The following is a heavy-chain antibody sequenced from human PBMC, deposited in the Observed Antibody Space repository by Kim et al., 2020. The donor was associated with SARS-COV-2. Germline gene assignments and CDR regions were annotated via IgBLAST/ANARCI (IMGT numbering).Heavy chain of an antibody. D-gene: IGHD3-22*01. CDR1: GFSFSDYW. V-gene: IGHV3-74*01. CDR2: INTDGTER. J-gene: IGHJ5*01. CDR3: AKVFTWFDS. Sequence: GGSLRLSCVASGFSFSDYWMHWVRQAPGKGLVWVSRINTDGTERTYSDSVKGRFTISRDNDKNTLYLQMNSLRVEDTAVYYCAKVFTWFDSLGQGTLVA.